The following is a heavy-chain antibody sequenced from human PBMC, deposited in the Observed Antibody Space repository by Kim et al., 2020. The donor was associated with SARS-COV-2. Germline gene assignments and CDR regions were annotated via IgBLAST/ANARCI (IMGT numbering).Heavy chain of an antibody. J-gene: IGHJ5*02. Sequence: SVKGRFTISRDNAKNSLYLQMNSLRAEDTALYYCAKDGGSGYYKNNWFDPWGQGTLVTVSS. CDR3: AKDGGSGYYKNNWFDP. V-gene: IGHV3-9*01. D-gene: IGHD3-3*01.